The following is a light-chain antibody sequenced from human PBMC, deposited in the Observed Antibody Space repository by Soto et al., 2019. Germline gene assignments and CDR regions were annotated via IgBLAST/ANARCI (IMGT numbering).Light chain of an antibody. J-gene: IGLJ1*01. CDR2: DVT. CDR1: ISDVGGSNH. Sequence: QSALTQPRSVSGSPGQSVTISCTGTISDVGGSNHVSWYQQHPGKAPKLMIYDVTNRPSGVPDRFSGSKSGNTASLTISGLQADDEADYCCCSHAGSYYVFGTGTKLTVL. V-gene: IGLV2-11*01. CDR3: CSHAGSYYV.